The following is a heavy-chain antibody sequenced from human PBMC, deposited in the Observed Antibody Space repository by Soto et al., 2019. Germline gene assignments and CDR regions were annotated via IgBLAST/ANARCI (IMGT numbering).Heavy chain of an antibody. Sequence: GGSLRLSCAASGFTFSSYGMHWVRQAPGKGLEWVAVISYDGSNKYYADSVKGRFTISRDNSKNTLYLQMNSLRAEDTAVYYCAKTHAHYDILTGYYYYYYMDVWGKGTTVTAP. CDR1: GFTFSSYG. J-gene: IGHJ6*03. D-gene: IGHD3-9*01. V-gene: IGHV3-30*18. CDR2: ISYDGSNK. CDR3: AKTHAHYDILTGYYYYYYMDV.